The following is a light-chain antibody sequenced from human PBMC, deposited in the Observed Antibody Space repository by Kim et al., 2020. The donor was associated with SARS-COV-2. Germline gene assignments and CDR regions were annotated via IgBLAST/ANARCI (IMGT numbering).Light chain of an antibody. CDR2: GAS. Sequence: SPGERATLSCRASQSVNNNYLAWFQQKPGQAPRFLIYGASSRATGIPDRFSGSGSGTEFTLTISSLQPDDFATYYCQQYNSYSWTFGQGTKVDIK. J-gene: IGKJ1*01. CDR3: QQYNSYSWT. V-gene: IGKV3-20*01. CDR1: QSVNNNY.